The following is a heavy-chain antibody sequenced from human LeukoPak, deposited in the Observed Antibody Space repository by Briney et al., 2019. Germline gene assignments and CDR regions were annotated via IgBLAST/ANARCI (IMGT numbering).Heavy chain of an antibody. J-gene: IGHJ4*02. CDR2: INPNSGGT. CDR3: ARGLYRVVAATPVSPGNSDY. D-gene: IGHD2-15*01. CDR1: GYTFTGYY. V-gene: IGHV1-2*02. Sequence: VASVKVSCKASGYTFTGYYMHWVRQAPGQGLEWMGWINPNSGGTNYAQKFQGRVTMTRDTSISTAYMELSRLRSDDTAVYYCARGLYRVVAATPVSPGNSDYWGQGTLVTVSS.